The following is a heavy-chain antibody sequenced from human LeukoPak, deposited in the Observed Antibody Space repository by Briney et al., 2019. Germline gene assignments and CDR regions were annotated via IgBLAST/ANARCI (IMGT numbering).Heavy chain of an antibody. CDR3: ASGDGYNSYYFDY. V-gene: IGHV4-61*08. CDR2: IYYSGST. J-gene: IGHJ4*02. CDR1: GASIITSGC. D-gene: IGHD5-24*01. Sequence: ASETLSLTCVVSGASIITSGCWTWVRQPPGKGLEWIGYIYYSGSTNYNPSLKSRVTISVDTSKNQFSLKLSSVTAADTAVYYCASGDGYNSYYFDYWGQGTLVTVSS.